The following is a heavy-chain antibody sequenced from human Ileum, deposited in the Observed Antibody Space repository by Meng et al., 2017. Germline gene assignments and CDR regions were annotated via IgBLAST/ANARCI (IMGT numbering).Heavy chain of an antibody. CDR2: AYSSGRT. J-gene: IGHJ3*02. Sequence: QVQLQESVPGLVKPSQTLSFTCTSSGGSVSTKFYWGWIRQSPGKGLEWIGSAYSSGRTYYNPSLMTRVTLSVDTSKNQFSLKLSSVTDADTGVYYCVVDSSGNYVQDAFDIWGQGTLVTVSS. V-gene: IGHV4-39*01. D-gene: IGHD3-22*01. CDR3: VVDSSGNYVQDAFDI. CDR1: GGSVSTKFY.